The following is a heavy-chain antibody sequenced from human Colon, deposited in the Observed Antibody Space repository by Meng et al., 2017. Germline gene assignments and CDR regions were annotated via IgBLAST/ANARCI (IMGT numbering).Heavy chain of an antibody. CDR3: ARYHYDSNNFYGLDV. CDR1: GFTFNNYA. CDR2: IGLDRIT. V-gene: IGHV3-23*01. D-gene: IGHD3-22*01. J-gene: IGHJ6*02. Sequence: GESLKISCAASGFTFNNYAMAWLRQAPGKGLEWVSAIGLDRITHHSDSVKGRFTISRDYSWSPLYLQMDSLRAEDTAVYYCARYHYDSNNFYGLDVWGQGTTVTVSS.